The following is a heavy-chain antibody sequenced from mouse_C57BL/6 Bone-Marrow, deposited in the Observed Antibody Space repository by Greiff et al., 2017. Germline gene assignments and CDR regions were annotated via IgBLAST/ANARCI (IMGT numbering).Heavy chain of an antibody. D-gene: IGHD1-1*01. V-gene: IGHV1-81*01. CDR3: ARERITTALFDY. CDR1: GYTFTSYG. J-gene: IGHJ2*01. CDR2: IYPRIGNT. Sequence: QVHVQPSGAELVRPGASVKLSCTASGYTFTSYGISWVQQRPGQGLEWIGEIYPRIGNTYYNEKFKGKATLTADKSSSTAYMELRSLTSEDSAVYFYARERITTALFDYWGQGTTLTVSS.